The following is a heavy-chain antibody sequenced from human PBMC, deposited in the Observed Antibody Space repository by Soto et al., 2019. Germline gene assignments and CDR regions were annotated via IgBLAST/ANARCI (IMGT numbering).Heavy chain of an antibody. Sequence: LRLSCAASGFTFSSYAMSWVRQAPGKGLEWVSAISGSGGSTYYADSVKGRFTISRDNSKNTLYPQMNSLRAEDTAVYYCAKDPLPLYSRRTRFHGGFDYWGQGTQVTFCS. D-gene: IGHD6-13*01. J-gene: IGHJ4*02. CDR1: GFTFSSYA. CDR2: ISGSGGST. V-gene: IGHV3-23*01. CDR3: AKDPLPLYSRRTRFHGGFDY.